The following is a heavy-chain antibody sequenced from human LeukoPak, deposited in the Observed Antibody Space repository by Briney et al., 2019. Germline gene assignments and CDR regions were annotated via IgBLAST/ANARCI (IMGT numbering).Heavy chain of an antibody. D-gene: IGHD1-26*01. CDR3: ARERSIGSLDY. Sequence: GRSLRPSCAASGFTISSYSMNWVRQAPGKGLEWVSSISSSSSYIYYADSVKGRFTISRDNAKNSLYLQMNSLRAEDTAVYYCARERSIGSLDYWGQGTLVTVSS. V-gene: IGHV3-21*01. J-gene: IGHJ4*02. CDR1: GFTISSYS. CDR2: ISSSSSYI.